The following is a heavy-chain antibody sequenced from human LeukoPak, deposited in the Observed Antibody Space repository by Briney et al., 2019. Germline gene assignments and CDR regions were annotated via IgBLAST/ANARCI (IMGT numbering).Heavy chain of an antibody. J-gene: IGHJ4*02. D-gene: IGHD3-10*01. CDR1: GFTFDDYA. CDR3: AKSPGSGSYYSPFDY. Sequence: GRSLRLSCAASGFTFDDYAMHWVRQAPGKGLEWVSGISWNSGSIGYADSVKGRFTISRDNAKNSLYLQMNSLRAEDTALYYCAKSPGSGSYYSPFDYWGQGTLVTVSS. CDR2: ISWNSGSI. V-gene: IGHV3-9*01.